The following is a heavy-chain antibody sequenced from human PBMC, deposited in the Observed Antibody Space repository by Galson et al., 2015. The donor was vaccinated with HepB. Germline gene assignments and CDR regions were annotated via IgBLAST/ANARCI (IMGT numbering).Heavy chain of an antibody. Sequence: SLRLSCAASGFTFSSYSMNWVRQAPGKGLEWVSYISSSSSTIYYADSVKGRFTISRDNAKNSLYLQMNSLRDEDTAVYYCARDAGYYYDSSGYGKPTRHDTGFDYWGQGTLVTVSS. CDR2: ISSSSSTI. V-gene: IGHV3-48*02. CDR1: GFTFSSYS. D-gene: IGHD3-22*01. J-gene: IGHJ4*02. CDR3: ARDAGYYYDSSGYGKPTRHDTGFDY.